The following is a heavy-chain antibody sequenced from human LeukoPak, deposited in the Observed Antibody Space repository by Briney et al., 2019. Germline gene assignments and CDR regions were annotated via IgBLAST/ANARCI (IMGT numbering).Heavy chain of an antibody. J-gene: IGHJ3*02. CDR1: GFTFSIYT. V-gene: IGHV3-23*01. CDR2: ISGEGVFI. CDR3: AKADLEWSLNAFDI. D-gene: IGHD3-3*01. Sequence: GGSLRLSCVASGFTFSIYTMAWVRQVPGGGLEWVSGISGEGVFIYYADSVKGRFAISRDNSKSTLYLHMSSLRAEDTAIYYCAKADLEWSLNAFDIWGQGTMVTVSS.